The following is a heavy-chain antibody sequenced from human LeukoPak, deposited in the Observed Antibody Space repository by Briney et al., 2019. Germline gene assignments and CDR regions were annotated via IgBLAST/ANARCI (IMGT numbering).Heavy chain of an antibody. J-gene: IGHJ4*02. CDR3: ARTYYDILTGYYPMVDYFDY. V-gene: IGHV1-69*13. Sequence: SVKVSCKASGYTFTGYYMHWVRQAPGQGLEWMGGIIPIFGTANYAQKFQGRVTITADESTSTAYMELSSLRSEDTAVYYCARTYYDILTGYYPMVDYFDYWGQGTLVTVSS. D-gene: IGHD3-9*01. CDR2: IIPIFGTA. CDR1: GYTFTGYY.